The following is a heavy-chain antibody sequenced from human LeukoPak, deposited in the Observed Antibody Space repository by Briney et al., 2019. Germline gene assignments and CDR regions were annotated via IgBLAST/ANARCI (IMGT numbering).Heavy chain of an antibody. CDR2: IGGSGATT. CDR3: AKIRLEESATGY. Sequence: GGSLRLSCAASGFTFSDYYMSWIRQAPGKGLEWVSAIGGSGATTYYADSVRGRFTISRDNSKNTMYLQMSSLRAEDTAVYYCAKIRLEESATGYWGQGTLVTVSS. V-gene: IGHV3-23*01. CDR1: GFTFSDYY. D-gene: IGHD2-15*01. J-gene: IGHJ4*02.